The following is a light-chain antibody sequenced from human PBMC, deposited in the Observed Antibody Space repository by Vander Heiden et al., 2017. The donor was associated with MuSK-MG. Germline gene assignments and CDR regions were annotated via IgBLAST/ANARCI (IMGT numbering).Light chain of an antibody. CDR2: GAS. J-gene: IGKJ5*01. Sequence: EVVLTQSPGTLSVSPGERATLSCRASQSVSSSYLAWYQQKAGQAPRLLIYGASSRATGIPDRFSGSGSGTDFNLTISRLEPEDFAVYYCQQCGSSITFGQGTRLEIK. CDR3: QQCGSSIT. CDR1: QSVSSSY. V-gene: IGKV3-20*01.